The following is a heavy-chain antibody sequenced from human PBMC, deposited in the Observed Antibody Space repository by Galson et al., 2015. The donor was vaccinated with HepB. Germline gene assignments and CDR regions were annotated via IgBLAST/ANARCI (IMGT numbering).Heavy chain of an antibody. D-gene: IGHD3-10*01. V-gene: IGHV6-1*01. CDR1: GDSVSSNSVV. J-gene: IGHJ4*02. Sequence: AISGDSVSSNSVVWNWIRQSPSSGLEWLGRTYYRSKWFNHFAESVKSRVIINQDTSKNQFSLQLNSVTPEDTAVYYCARRGESNSFDYWGQGILVTVSS. CDR3: ARRGESNSFDY. CDR2: TYYRSKWFN.